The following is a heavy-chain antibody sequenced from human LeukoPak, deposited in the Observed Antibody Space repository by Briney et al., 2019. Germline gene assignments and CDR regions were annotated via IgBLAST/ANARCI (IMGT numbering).Heavy chain of an antibody. CDR2: ISSSSSYI. D-gene: IGHD2-15*01. Sequence: GGSLRLSCAASGFTFSSYSMNWVRQAPGKGLEWVSSISSSSSYIYYADSVKGRFTISRDNAKNSLYLQMNSLRAEDTAVYYCARDQVEDTALPFDYWGQGTLVTVSS. V-gene: IGHV3-21*01. CDR1: GFTFSSYS. CDR3: ARDQVEDTALPFDY. J-gene: IGHJ4*02.